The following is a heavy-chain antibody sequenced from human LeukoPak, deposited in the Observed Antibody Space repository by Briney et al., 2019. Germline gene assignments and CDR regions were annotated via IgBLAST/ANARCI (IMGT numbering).Heavy chain of an antibody. V-gene: IGHV1-69*04. D-gene: IGHD5-18*01. CDR1: GGTFSSSA. Sequence: SVKVSCKTSGGTFSSSAITWVRQAPGQGLEWMGRIIPVLNITTYPQKFQGIVTITADTSTSTVYMELSSLRSEETAVYYCARDQGLTAPPPYGLDVWGQGTTVIVSS. CDR3: ARDQGLTAPPPYGLDV. J-gene: IGHJ6*02. CDR2: IIPVLNIT.